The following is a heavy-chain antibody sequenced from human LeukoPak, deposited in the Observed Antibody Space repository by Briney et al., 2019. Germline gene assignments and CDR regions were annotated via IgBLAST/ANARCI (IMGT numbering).Heavy chain of an antibody. Sequence: SETLSLTCAVYGGSFSGYYWSWIRQPPGKGLEWIGEINHSGSTNYNPSLKSRVTISVDTSKNQFSLKLSSVTAADTAVYYCARMVTWFGELQYYFDYWGQGTLVTVSS. V-gene: IGHV4-34*01. J-gene: IGHJ4*02. D-gene: IGHD3-10*01. CDR2: INHSGST. CDR1: GGSFSGYY. CDR3: ARMVTWFGELQYYFDY.